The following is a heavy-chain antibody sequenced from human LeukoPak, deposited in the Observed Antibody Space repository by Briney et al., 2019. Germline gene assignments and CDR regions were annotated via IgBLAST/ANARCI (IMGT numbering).Heavy chain of an antibody. CDR3: AREVTLRF. CDR2: INPNNGVT. D-gene: IGHD2-21*02. CDR1: GYTFTDYY. Sequence: ASVTVSFTASGYTFTDYYMHWVRQAPGQGLEWMGWINPNNGVTHYAQKFHDRVTITRDTSITTAYMELNRLTSDDTAVYYCAREVTLRFWGQGTLLTVSS. V-gene: IGHV1-2*02. J-gene: IGHJ4*02.